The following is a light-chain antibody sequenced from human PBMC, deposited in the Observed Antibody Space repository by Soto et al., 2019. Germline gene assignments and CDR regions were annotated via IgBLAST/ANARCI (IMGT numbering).Light chain of an antibody. CDR3: HQYDSSHLA. CDR2: GAS. Sequence: EIVLTQSPGTLSLSPGERATLSCRASQRVSSSYLAWYQQKPSQAPRLLIYGASSRATGIPDRFSGSGSGIDFTLTISRLEPEDFAVYYCHQYDSSHLAIGGGTKLEIK. CDR1: QRVSSSY. V-gene: IGKV3-20*01. J-gene: IGKJ4*01.